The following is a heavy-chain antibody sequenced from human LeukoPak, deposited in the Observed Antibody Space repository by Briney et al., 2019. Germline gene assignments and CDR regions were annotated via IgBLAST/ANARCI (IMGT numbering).Heavy chain of an antibody. CDR3: AREVGGWYGGDAFDI. CDR2: ISSSGSTI. V-gene: IGHV3-48*03. Sequence: GGSLRLSCAASGFTFSSYEMNWVRQAPGKGLEWVSYISSSGSTIYYADSVKGRFTISRDNAKNSLYLQMNSLRAEDMAVYYCAREVGGWYGGDAFDIWGQGTMVTVSS. J-gene: IGHJ3*02. CDR1: GFTFSSYE. D-gene: IGHD6-19*01.